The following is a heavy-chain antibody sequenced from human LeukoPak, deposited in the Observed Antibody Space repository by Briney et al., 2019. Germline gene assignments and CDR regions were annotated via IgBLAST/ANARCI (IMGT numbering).Heavy chain of an antibody. J-gene: IGHJ4*02. Sequence: SETLSLTCTVSGGSISSGAYYWSWIRQHPGKGLEWIGYIYYSGSTYYNPSLKSRVTISLDMSKNQFSLKLTSVTAADTAVYYCARARGYSYASDYWGQGTLVTVSS. D-gene: IGHD5-18*01. CDR3: ARARGYSYASDY. CDR1: GGSISSGAYY. CDR2: IYYSGST. V-gene: IGHV4-31*03.